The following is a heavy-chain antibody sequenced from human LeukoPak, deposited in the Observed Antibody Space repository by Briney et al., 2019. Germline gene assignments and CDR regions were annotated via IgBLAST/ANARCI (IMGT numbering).Heavy chain of an antibody. CDR1: GYTFTSYY. J-gene: IGHJ6*02. Sequence: ASVKVSCEASGYTFTSYYMYWVRQAPGQGVEWMGIINSSGGNTSYAQNFQGRVTMTRDTSARLVYMELRSLRSEDTAVYYCARENTYGYSYGMDVWGQGTTVTVSS. D-gene: IGHD3-22*01. V-gene: IGHV1-46*01. CDR2: INSSGGNT. CDR3: ARENTYGYSYGMDV.